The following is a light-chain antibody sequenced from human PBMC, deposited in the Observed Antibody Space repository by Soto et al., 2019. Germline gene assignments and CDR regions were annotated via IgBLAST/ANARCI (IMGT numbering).Light chain of an antibody. CDR1: QSVSSNS. V-gene: IGKV3-20*01. J-gene: IGKJ5*01. Sequence: IVLTQSPGTLSLSPGERATLSCGASQSVSSNSLAWYQQKPGQAPRRLIYGASSRAPGIPDRFSGSGSGTDFTLTISRLEPEDFAVYYCQQYGNSPITFGQGTRQEI. CDR3: QQYGNSPIT. CDR2: GAS.